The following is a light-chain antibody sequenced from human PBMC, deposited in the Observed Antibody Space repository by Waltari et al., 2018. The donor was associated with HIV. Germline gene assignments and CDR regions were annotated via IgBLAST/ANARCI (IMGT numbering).Light chain of an antibody. CDR3: IQALQTPYT. Sequence: DIVMTQSPLSLPVTPGEPASISCRSSQSLLHSNRYTYLDWYLQKPGQSPQLLIYLGSNRASGVPDRFSGSGSGTDFTLKISRVEAEDVGVYYCIQALQTPYTFGQGTKLEIK. J-gene: IGKJ2*01. CDR1: QSLLHSNRYTY. V-gene: IGKV2-28*01. CDR2: LGS.